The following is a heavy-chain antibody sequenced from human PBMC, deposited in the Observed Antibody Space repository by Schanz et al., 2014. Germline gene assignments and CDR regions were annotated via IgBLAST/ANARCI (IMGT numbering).Heavy chain of an antibody. CDR1: NYIFTKYY. J-gene: IGHJ3*02. D-gene: IGHD3-3*01. CDR3: VTEKRMESGTWAKAFDI. Sequence: VQVVQSGAEGKKPGASVKVSCKASNYIFTKYYIHCVRQAPGQGLEWMGLINPYDDTIDYAKKFQGRFTMTRDTSTTTVYMELSSLRSDDTAMYYCVTEKRMESGTWAKAFDISGQGTWVTVSS. CDR2: INPYDDTI. V-gene: IGHV1-46*01.